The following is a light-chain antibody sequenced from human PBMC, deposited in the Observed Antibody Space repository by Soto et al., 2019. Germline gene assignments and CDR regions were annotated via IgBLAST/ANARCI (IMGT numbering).Light chain of an antibody. CDR3: CSFSNNHVV. CDR1: GSYKF. J-gene: IGLJ2*01. Sequence: QPVLTQPASVSGSPGQSITITCTGTGSYKFVSWYQQHPGKAPRLMIYEGSERPSGVSRRFSGSGSGNTASLTISELQAGDEAGYFCCSFSNNHVVFGGGTKVTVL. CDR2: EGS. V-gene: IGLV2-23*01.